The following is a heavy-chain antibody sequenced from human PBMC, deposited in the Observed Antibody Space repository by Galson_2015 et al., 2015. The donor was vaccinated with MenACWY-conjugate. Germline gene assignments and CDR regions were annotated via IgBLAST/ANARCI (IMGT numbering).Heavy chain of an antibody. V-gene: IGHV5-10-1*01. CDR3: ARGGGSSSSSY. Sequence: GSGYSFTTYWITWVRQLPGKGLEWMGRTDPSDSYSNYSPSFQGHVTISADKSISTAYLQWSSLKASDTAMYYCARGGGSSSSSYWGQGTLVTASS. CDR2: TDPSDSYS. D-gene: IGHD6-6*01. J-gene: IGHJ4*02. CDR1: GYSFTTYW.